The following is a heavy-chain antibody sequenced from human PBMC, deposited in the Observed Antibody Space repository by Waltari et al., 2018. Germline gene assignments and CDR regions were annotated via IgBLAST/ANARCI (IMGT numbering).Heavy chain of an antibody. CDR2: ISSSSSTI. Sequence: EVQLVESGGGLVQPGGSLRLSCAASGFTFSSYSMNWVRQAPGKGLEWVSYISSSSSTIYYADSVKGRFTISRDNAKNSLYLQMNSLRAEDTAVYYCAIGDTMIVFWGQGTLVTVSS. J-gene: IGHJ4*02. CDR3: AIGDTMIVF. CDR1: GFTFSSYS. V-gene: IGHV3-48*04. D-gene: IGHD3-22*01.